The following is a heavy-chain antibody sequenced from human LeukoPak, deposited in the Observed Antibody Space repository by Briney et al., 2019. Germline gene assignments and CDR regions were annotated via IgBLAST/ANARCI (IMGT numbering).Heavy chain of an antibody. J-gene: IGHJ4*02. V-gene: IGHV1-18*01. CDR2: ISAYNGNT. CDR1: GYTFTSYG. CDR3: ARDYYYDSSGYVDY. Sequence: ASVKVSCKASGYTFTSYGISWVRQAPGQGLEWMGWISAYNGNTNYAQKVQGRVTMTTDTSTNSAYMELRSLRSDDTAVYYCARDYYYDSSGYVDYWGQGTLVTVSS. D-gene: IGHD3-22*01.